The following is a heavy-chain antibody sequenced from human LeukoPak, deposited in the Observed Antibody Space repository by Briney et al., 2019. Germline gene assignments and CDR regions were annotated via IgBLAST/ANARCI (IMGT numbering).Heavy chain of an antibody. D-gene: IGHD1-26*01. CDR3: ATLYSGSYSSDY. J-gene: IGHJ4*02. Sequence: GGSLRLSRAASGFTFDDYAMHWVRQAPGKGLEWVSGISWNSGSIGYADTVKGRFTISRDNAKNSLYLQMNSLRAEDTALYYCATLYSGSYSSDYWGQGTLVTVSS. CDR2: ISWNSGSI. V-gene: IGHV3-9*01. CDR1: GFTFDDYA.